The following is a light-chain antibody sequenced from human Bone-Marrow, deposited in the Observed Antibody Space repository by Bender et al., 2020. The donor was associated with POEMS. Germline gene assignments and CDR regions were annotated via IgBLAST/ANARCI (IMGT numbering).Light chain of an antibody. CDR1: SSDVGGFNY. V-gene: IGLV2-14*03. CDR3: QSYDNSLGGWV. CDR2: DVT. J-gene: IGLJ3*02. Sequence: QSALTQPASVSGSPGQSITISCTGTSSDVGGFNYVSWYQQHPGKAPKLMIYDVTDRPSGVSNRFSGSKSGNTASLAITGLQAEDEGDYYCQSYDNSLGGWVFGGGTKLTVL.